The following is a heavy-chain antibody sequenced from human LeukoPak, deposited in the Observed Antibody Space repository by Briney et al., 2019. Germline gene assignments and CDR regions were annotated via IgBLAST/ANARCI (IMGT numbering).Heavy chain of an antibody. V-gene: IGHV1-2*02. CDR3: ATPGPYGSYYYYGMDV. Sequence: ASVKVSCKASGYTFTGHYMHWVRQAPGQGLEWMGWINPNSGGTNYAQKFQGRVTMTRDTSISTAYMELSRLRSDDTAVYYCATPGPYGSYYYYGMDVWGQGTTVTVSS. CDR2: INPNSGGT. D-gene: IGHD4-17*01. J-gene: IGHJ6*02. CDR1: GYTFTGHY.